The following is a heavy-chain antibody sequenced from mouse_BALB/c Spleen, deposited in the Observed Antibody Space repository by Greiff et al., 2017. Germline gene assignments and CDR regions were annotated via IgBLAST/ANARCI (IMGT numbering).Heavy chain of an antibody. D-gene: IGHD1-1*01. CDR2: ISYSGST. Sequence: EVQGVESGPGLVKPSQSLSLTCTVTGYSITSDYAWNWIRQFPGNKLEWMGYISYSGSTSYNPSLKSRISITRDTSKNQFFLQLNSVTTEDTATYYCARAGYSYFDVWGAGTTVTVSS. CDR1: GYSITSDYA. CDR3: ARAGYSYFDV. J-gene: IGHJ1*01. V-gene: IGHV3-2*02.